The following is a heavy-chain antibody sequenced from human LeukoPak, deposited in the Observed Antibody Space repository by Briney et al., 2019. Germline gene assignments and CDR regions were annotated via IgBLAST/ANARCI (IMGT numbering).Heavy chain of an antibody. CDR3: ARGIYMDV. V-gene: IGHV4-34*01. CDR1: GGSFSGYY. CDR2: INHSGST. Sequence: SETLSLTCAVYGGSFSGYYWSWIRQPPGKGLEWIGEINHSGSTNHNPSLKSRVTISVDTSKNQFSLKLSSVTAADTAVYYCARGIYMDVWGKGTTVTVSS. J-gene: IGHJ6*03.